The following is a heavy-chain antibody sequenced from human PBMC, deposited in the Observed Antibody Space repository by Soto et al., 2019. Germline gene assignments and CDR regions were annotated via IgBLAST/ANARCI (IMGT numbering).Heavy chain of an antibody. CDR2: ISSSSSYT. D-gene: IGHD6-6*01. CDR1: GFTLSDNY. V-gene: IGHV3-11*06. Sequence: QVQLVQSGGGLVKSGGSLRLSCAASGFTLSDNYMSWIRQAPGKGLEWVSYISSSSSYTSYADSVKGRFTISRDNAKNSLHLQMNSLTAEDMAVYYCAREGRSSSIFDYWGQGTLVTVSS. J-gene: IGHJ4*02. CDR3: AREGRSSSIFDY.